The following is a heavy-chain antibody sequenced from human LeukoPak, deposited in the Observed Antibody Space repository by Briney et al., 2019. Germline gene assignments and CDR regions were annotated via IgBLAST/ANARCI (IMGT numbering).Heavy chain of an antibody. Sequence: ASVKVFCKASGHPLNVLYMHWVPQAPGQGLEWMGWINPNSGGTNYAQKFQGRVTMTRDTSISTAYMELSRLRADDTALDSCAIVSYGGSYLLWIVPSGQGTLVTVSS. CDR1: GHPLNVLY. CDR3: AIVSYGGSYLLWIVP. J-gene: IGHJ5*02. CDR2: INPNSGGT. V-gene: IGHV1-2*02. D-gene: IGHD1-26*01.